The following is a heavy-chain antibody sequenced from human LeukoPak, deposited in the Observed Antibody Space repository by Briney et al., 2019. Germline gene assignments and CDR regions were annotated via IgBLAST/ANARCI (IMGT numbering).Heavy chain of an antibody. CDR2: IYHSGST. Sequence: PSKTLSLTCAVSGYSISSGYYWGWIRQPPGKGLEWIGSIYHSGSTYYNPSLKSRVTISVDTSKNQFSLKLSSVTAADTAVYYCARPTSITMIGGAFDIWGQGTMVTVSS. CDR3: ARPTSITMIGGAFDI. D-gene: IGHD3-22*01. V-gene: IGHV4-38-2*01. J-gene: IGHJ3*02. CDR1: GYSISSGYY.